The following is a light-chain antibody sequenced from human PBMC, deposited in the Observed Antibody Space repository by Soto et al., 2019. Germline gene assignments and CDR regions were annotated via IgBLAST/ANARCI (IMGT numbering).Light chain of an antibody. V-gene: IGKV1-39*01. CDR2: AAS. CDR1: QSISSN. Sequence: DIQMTQSASSLSASVGDRVTITCRASQSISSNLNWHQQKPGQAPKVLIYAASSLQSVVPSRFSGSGSGTDFTLTISSLQHADFATDYSQQSYSIPYSFGKGNQLAIK. CDR3: QQSYSIPYS. J-gene: IGKJ2*01.